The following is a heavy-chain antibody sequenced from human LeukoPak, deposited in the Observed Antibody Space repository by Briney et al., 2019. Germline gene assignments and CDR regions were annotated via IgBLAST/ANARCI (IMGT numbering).Heavy chain of an antibody. Sequence: GESLRLSCAASGFTFSSYTMNWGRQAPGKGLQWVSYISSSSSTLYYADSVKGRFTISRDNAKNSLYLQINSLRDEDTAVYYCVRDGRSNYFFDYWGQGTLVTVSS. V-gene: IGHV3-48*02. J-gene: IGHJ4*02. CDR2: ISSSSSTL. CDR3: VRDGRSNYFFDY. CDR1: GFTFSSYT. D-gene: IGHD2/OR15-2a*01.